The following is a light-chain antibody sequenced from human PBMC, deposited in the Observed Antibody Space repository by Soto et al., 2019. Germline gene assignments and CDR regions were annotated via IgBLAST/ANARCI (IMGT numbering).Light chain of an antibody. J-gene: IGKJ4*01. CDR2: AAS. V-gene: IGKV1-9*01. CDR1: QGINSY. CDR3: QQLHTYPLT. Sequence: DSQLPQSPSFLSASVGDRVTITCGASQGINSYLAWYQQKPGKAPKRLIYAASTLQAGVTSRFSGDGSGTEFTVTIRSLQPEDFATYFCQQLHTYPLTCGGGTKVETK.